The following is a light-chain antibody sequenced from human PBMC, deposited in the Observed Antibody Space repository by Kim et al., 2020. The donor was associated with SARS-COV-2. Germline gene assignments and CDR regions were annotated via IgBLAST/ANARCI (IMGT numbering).Light chain of an antibody. CDR1: QSASSS. Sequence: EIVMTQSPATLSVSPWERATLSCRASQSASSSLAWYQQKPGQAPRPLIYGASTRATGLPARFSGSGSETELTLTISSLQSEDLAVYYCQKYKGWRRTFGKGDKGDIK. V-gene: IGKV3-15*01. CDR3: QKYKGWRRT. J-gene: IGKJ1*01. CDR2: GAS.